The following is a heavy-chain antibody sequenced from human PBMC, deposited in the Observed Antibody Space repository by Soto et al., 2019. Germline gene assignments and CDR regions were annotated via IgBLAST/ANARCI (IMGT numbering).Heavy chain of an antibody. CDR2: INPNSGGT. V-gene: IGHV1-2*04. D-gene: IGHD6-13*01. CDR3: ASGIAAAGNDAFDI. CDR1: GYTFASYA. J-gene: IGHJ3*02. Sequence: GASVKVSCKASGYTFASYAISWVRQAPGQGLEWMGWINPNSGGTIYAQRFQGWVTMTRDTSISTAYMELSRLRSDDTSVYYCASGIAAAGNDAFDIWGQGTMVTVSS.